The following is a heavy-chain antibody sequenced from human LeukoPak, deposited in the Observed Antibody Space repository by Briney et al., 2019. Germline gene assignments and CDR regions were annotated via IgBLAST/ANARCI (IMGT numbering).Heavy chain of an antibody. V-gene: IGHV3-33*01. CDR3: ARRYCSGGTCYSFRGDWFDP. Sequence: GGSLRLSCAASGFTFSSYGMHWVRQAPGKGLEWVAVIWYDGSNKYYADSVKGRFTISRDNSKNTLYLQMNSLRAEDTAVYYCARRYCSGGTCYSFRGDWFDPWGQGTLVTVSS. J-gene: IGHJ5*02. CDR1: GFTFSSYG. CDR2: IWYDGSNK. D-gene: IGHD2-15*01.